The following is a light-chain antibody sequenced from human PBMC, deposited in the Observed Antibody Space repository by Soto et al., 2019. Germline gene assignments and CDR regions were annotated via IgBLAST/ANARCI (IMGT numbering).Light chain of an antibody. CDR1: QTISNY. CDR2: AAS. J-gene: IGKJ5*01. CDR3: QQSYSPPPIT. Sequence: DIQMTQAPSSLSESVGDRVTITCRASQTISNYLNWYQKKPGKAPKLLIYAASSLQRGVPSRFSDSGSGTDFTLTIGSLQPEDFATYYCQQSYSPPPITFGQGTRLEI. V-gene: IGKV1-39*01.